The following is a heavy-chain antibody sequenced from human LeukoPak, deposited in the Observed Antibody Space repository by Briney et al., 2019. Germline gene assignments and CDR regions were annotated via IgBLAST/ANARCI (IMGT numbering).Heavy chain of an antibody. CDR2: ISGSGGST. J-gene: IGHJ4*02. V-gene: IGHV3-23*01. Sequence: PGGSLRLSCAASGFTFANYLMSWVRQTPGKGLEWVSAISGSGGSTYYADSVKGRFTISRDNSKNTLYLQMNSLRAEDTAVYYCAKQKQLVLGHYFDYWGQGTLVTVSS. CDR1: GFTFANYL. CDR3: AKQKQLVLGHYFDY. D-gene: IGHD6-6*01.